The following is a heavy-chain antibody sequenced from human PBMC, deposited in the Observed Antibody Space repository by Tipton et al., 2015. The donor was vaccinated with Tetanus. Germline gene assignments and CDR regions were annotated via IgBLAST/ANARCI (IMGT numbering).Heavy chain of an antibody. V-gene: IGHV1-69*09. CDR1: GGTFTNYA. Sequence: QGQLGQSGAEMKKPGSSVKVSCLASGGTFTNYALSWGRQAPGQGLEWMGWIKKDSFSKNFMTQSAENFQDRVTMTSDTATCTDYLDLRSLRAEVTALYYCARGRGGAPWCPLDHWGQGTLFPVSS. CDR3: ARGRGGAPWCPLDH. CDR2: IKKDSFSKNFMT. D-gene: IGHD2-21*01. J-gene: IGHJ4*02.